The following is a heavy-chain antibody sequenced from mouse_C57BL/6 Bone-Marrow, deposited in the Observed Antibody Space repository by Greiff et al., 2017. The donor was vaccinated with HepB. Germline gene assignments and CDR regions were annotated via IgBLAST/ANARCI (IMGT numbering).Heavy chain of an antibody. V-gene: IGHV1-7*01. CDR2: LNPSSGYT. Sequence: VQLQQSGAELAKPGASVKLSCKASGYTFTSYWMHWVKQRPGQGLEWIGYLNPSSGYTKYNQKFKDKATLTADKSSSTAYMQLSRLTYEDSAVYYCAIMDYDYDEGYAMDYWGQGTSVTVSS. D-gene: IGHD2-4*01. J-gene: IGHJ4*01. CDR1: GYTFTSYW. CDR3: AIMDYDYDEGYAMDY.